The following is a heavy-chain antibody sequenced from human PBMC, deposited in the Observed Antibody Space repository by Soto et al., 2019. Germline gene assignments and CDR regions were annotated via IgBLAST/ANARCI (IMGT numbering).Heavy chain of an antibody. J-gene: IGHJ3*02. CDR3: TTGLLLWFGELLSDDAFDI. CDR1: GFTFSNAW. D-gene: IGHD3-10*01. Sequence: PGGSLRLSCAASGFTFSNAWMSWVRQAPGKGLEWAGRIKSKTDGGTTDYAAPVKGRFTISRDDSKNTLYLQMNSLKTEDTAVYYCTTGLLLWFGELLSDDAFDIWGQGTMVTVSS. V-gene: IGHV3-15*01. CDR2: IKSKTDGGTT.